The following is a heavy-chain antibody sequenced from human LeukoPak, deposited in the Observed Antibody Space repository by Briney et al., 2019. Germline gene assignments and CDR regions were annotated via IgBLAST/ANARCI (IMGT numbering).Heavy chain of an antibody. V-gene: IGHV3-7*05. D-gene: IGHD1-1*01. Sequence: GGSLRLSCAASGFTFNRVWMTWVRQAPGKGLEWVANIKEDGSEKWYGGSVKGRFTISRDNAKDSVYLQMNRLRAEDTALYYCAMGTLADVWGPGTLVTVSS. CDR2: IKEDGSEK. CDR1: GFTFNRVW. J-gene: IGHJ4*02. CDR3: AMGTLADV.